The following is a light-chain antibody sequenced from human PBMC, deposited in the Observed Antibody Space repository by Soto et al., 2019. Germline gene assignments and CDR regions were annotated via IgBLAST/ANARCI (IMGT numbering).Light chain of an antibody. CDR2: GAS. V-gene: IGKV3-15*01. J-gene: IGKJ2*01. Sequence: EIVMTQSPATLSVSVGDRATLSGRSSQIVSTYLAWYQQKPGQAPRLLIYGASTRATGIPAKFSGSGSDTDVPLTISSLQSEDFAVYYCQQYDSWPPSYTFCQGTKLAIK. CDR3: QQYDSWPPSYT. CDR1: QIVSTY.